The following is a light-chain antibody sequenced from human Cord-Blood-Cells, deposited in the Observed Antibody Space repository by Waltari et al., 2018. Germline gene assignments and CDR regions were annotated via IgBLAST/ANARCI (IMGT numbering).Light chain of an antibody. CDR3: QAWDSSTAV. J-gene: IGLJ7*01. V-gene: IGLV3-1*01. CDR1: KLGDRY. CDR2: QDS. Sequence: SFELTQPPSVSVSPGQTASIPCSGDKLGDRYACWDQQKPGRSPVLVIYQDSKRPSGIPERFPGPNSGNTATLTVSWAQAMDEADYYCQAWDSSTAVFGGGTQLTVL.